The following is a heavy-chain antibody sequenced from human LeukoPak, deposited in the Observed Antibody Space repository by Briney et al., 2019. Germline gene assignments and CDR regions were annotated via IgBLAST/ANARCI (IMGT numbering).Heavy chain of an antibody. CDR3: TTDHSDHGLHLSFITMIVVVRDY. Sequence: GGSLRLSCAASGFTFSNAWMSWVRQAPGKGLEWVGRIKSKTDGGTTDYAAPVKGRFTISRDDSKNTLYLQMNSLKTEDTAVYYCTTDHSDHGLHLSFITMIVVVRDYWGQGTLVTVSS. J-gene: IGHJ4*02. D-gene: IGHD3-22*01. V-gene: IGHV3-15*01. CDR2: IKSKTDGGTT. CDR1: GFTFSNAW.